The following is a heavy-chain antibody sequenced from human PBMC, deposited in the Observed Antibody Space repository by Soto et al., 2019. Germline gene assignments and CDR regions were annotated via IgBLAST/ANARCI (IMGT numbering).Heavy chain of an antibody. CDR2: IIPIFGTA. J-gene: IGHJ6*02. V-gene: IGHV1-69*01. D-gene: IGHD5-12*01. Sequence: VKVSCKASGGTFSSYAISWVRQAPGRGLEWMGGIIPIFGTANYAQRFQGRVTITADESTSTAYMELSSLRSEDTAVYYCARAPPAWNYGMDVWGQGTTVTVSS. CDR3: ARAPPAWNYGMDV. CDR1: GGTFSSYA.